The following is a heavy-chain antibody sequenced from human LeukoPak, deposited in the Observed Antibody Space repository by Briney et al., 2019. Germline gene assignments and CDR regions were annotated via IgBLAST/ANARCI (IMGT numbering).Heavy chain of an antibody. Sequence: PGGSLRLSCAASGFTVSSNYMSWVRQAPGKGLEWVSVIYSGGSTYYADSVKGRFIISRDNSKNTLYLQMNSLRAEDTAVYYCARARAYCGGDCYLYYYYYGMDVWGQGTTVTVSS. CDR3: ARARAYCGGDCYLYYYYYGMDV. CDR2: IYSGGST. D-gene: IGHD2-21*02. J-gene: IGHJ6*02. CDR1: GFTVSSNY. V-gene: IGHV3-53*05.